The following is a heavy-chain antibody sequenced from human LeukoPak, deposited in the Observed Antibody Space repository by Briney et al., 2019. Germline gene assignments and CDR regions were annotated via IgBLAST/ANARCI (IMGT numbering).Heavy chain of an antibody. Sequence: ASVKVSCKASGYTFISNGISWVRQAPGQGLEWMGWISAHNGDTNYAQKFQGRVTMTRNTSISTAYMELSSLRSEDTAVYYCARGGSSWAFYYYYGMDVWGQGTTVTVSS. V-gene: IGHV1-18*01. CDR3: ARGGSSWAFYYYYGMDV. J-gene: IGHJ6*02. CDR2: ISAHNGDT. D-gene: IGHD6-13*01. CDR1: GYTFISNG.